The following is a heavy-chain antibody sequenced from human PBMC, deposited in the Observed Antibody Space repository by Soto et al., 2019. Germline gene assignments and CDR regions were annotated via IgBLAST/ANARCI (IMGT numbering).Heavy chain of an antibody. CDR1: GFTFSSYG. Sequence: QVQLVESGGGVVQPGRSLRLSCAASGFTFSSYGMHWVRQAPGKGLEWVAVIWYDGSNKYYADSVKGRFTISRDNSKNTRYLQMNSLRAEDTAVYYCARGSSSSWYVPFDYWGQGTLVTVSS. CDR2: IWYDGSNK. D-gene: IGHD6-13*01. J-gene: IGHJ4*02. V-gene: IGHV3-33*01. CDR3: ARGSSSSWYVPFDY.